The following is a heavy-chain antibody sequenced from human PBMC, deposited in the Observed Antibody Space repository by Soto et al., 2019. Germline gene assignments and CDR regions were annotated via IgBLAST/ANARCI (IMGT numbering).Heavy chain of an antibody. J-gene: IGHJ4*02. CDR3: AKDAPYYYDSSGYYGPFDY. CDR2: ISYDGSNK. D-gene: IGHD3-22*01. Sequence: GGSLRLSCAASVFTFSSYGIHWVRQAPGKGLEWVALISYDGSNKYYADSVKGRFTISRDNSKNTLYLQMNSLRAEDTAMYYCAKDAPYYYDSSGYYGPFDYWGQGTLVTVSS. V-gene: IGHV3-30*18. CDR1: VFTFSSYG.